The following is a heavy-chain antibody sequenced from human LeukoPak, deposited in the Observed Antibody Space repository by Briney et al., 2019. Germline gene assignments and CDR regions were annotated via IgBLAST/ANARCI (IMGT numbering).Heavy chain of an antibody. J-gene: IGHJ3*02. CDR1: GGSISSYY. D-gene: IGHD3-22*01. CDR3: ARERDSYDDISGYYYGTSLGAFDI. Sequence: PSETLSLTCTVSGGSISSYYWSWIRQPPGKGLEWIGYIYYSGSTNYNPSLKSRVTISVDTSKNQFSLKLSSVTAADTAVYYCARERDSYDDISGYYYGTSLGAFDIWGQGTMVTVSS. CDR2: IYYSGST. V-gene: IGHV4-59*01.